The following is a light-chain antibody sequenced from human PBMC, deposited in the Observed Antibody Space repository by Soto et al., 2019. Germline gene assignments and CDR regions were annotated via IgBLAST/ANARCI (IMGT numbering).Light chain of an antibody. V-gene: IGLV2-14*01. CDR2: EVS. CDR1: SSDVGGYNY. J-gene: IGLJ1*01. CDR3: SSYTSSSLRV. Sequence: QSALTQPASVSGSPGQSITISCTGTSSDVGGYNYVSWYQQHPGKAPKLMIYEVSNRPSGASNRFSGSESGNTASLAISGLQAEDEADYYCSSYTSSSLRVFGTGTKGTVL.